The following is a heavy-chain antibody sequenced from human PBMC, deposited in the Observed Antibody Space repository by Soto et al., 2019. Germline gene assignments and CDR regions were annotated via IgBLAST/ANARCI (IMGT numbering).Heavy chain of an antibody. J-gene: IGHJ4*02. CDR3: ASQLSSGAN. D-gene: IGHD3-10*02. CDR2: INSDGRSS. V-gene: IGHV3-74*01. Sequence: EVQLVESGGDLVQPGGSLRLSCAASGFTFSSYWMHWVRQAPGKGLVWVSHINSDGRSSRYADSVKGRFTISRDNTKNTLYLQMNSLRAEDTAVYYCASQLSSGANWGQGTLVTVSS. CDR1: GFTFSSYW.